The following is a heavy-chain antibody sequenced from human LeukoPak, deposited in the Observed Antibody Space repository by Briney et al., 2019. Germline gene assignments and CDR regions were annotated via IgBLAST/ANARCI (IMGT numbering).Heavy chain of an antibody. J-gene: IGHJ4*02. CDR2: ISSSASTT. V-gene: IGHV3-11*01. Sequence: PGGSLRLSCAASGFTFSDYYMSWIRQAPGKGLEWVSYISSSASTTYYADSVKGRFTISRNNAKNSLYLQMDSLRADDTAVYYCARGGEQWLVQTPFGYWGQGTLVTVSS. D-gene: IGHD6-19*01. CDR3: ARGGEQWLVQTPFGY. CDR1: GFTFSDYY.